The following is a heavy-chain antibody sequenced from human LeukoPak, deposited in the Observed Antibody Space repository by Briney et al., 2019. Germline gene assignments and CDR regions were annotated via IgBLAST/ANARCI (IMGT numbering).Heavy chain of an antibody. J-gene: IGHJ4*02. CDR3: ARDTILDY. D-gene: IGHD5-24*01. Sequence: ASVKVSCKASGYTFTTYGISWVRQAPGQGLEWMGWISAYSGNTNYAQKFQGRVSMTTDTSTSTAYMELRSLRSDDTAVYYCARDTILDYWGQGTLVTVSS. CDR2: ISAYSGNT. V-gene: IGHV1-18*01. CDR1: GYTFTTYG.